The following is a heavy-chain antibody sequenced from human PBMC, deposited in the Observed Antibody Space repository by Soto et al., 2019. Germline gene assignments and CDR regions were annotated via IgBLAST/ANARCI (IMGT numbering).Heavy chain of an antibody. D-gene: IGHD6-6*01. CDR3: AKDSSSSGYYYYYMDV. CDR2: ISGSGGST. V-gene: IGHV3-23*01. CDR1: GFTFSSYA. Sequence: GGSLRLSCAASGFTFSSYAMSWVRQAPGKGLEWVSAISGSGGSTYYADSVKGRFTISRDNSENTLYLQMNSLRAEDTAVYYCAKDSSSSGYYYYYMDVWGKGTTVTVSS. J-gene: IGHJ6*03.